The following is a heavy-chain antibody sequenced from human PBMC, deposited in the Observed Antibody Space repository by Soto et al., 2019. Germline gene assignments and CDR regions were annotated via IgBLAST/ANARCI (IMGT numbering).Heavy chain of an antibody. CDR3: ARDARITMVRGVKDGVGDYYYGMDV. J-gene: IGHJ6*02. CDR1: GGSISSYY. V-gene: IGHV4-59*01. D-gene: IGHD3-10*01. Sequence: PSETLSLTCTVSGGSISSYYWSWIRQPPGKGLEWIGYIYYSGSTNYNPSLKSRVTISVDTSKNQFSLKLSSVTAADTAVYYCARDARITMVRGVKDGVGDYYYGMDVWGQGTTGTVSS. CDR2: IYYSGST.